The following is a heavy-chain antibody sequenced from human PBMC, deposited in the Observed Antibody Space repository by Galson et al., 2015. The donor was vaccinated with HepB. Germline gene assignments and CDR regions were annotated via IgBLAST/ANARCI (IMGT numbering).Heavy chain of an antibody. V-gene: IGHV1-69*13. CDR3: VRGGYCSSSTCLDAFDI. J-gene: IGHJ3*02. D-gene: IGHD2-2*03. Sequence: SVKVSCKASGGTFSSYSISWVRQAPGQGLEWLGGIIPLFGTASYAQRFQGRVTITADESTTTAYMELSSLRSEDTAVYYCVRGGYCSSSTCLDAFDIWGQGTMVTVSS. CDR2: IIPLFGTA. CDR1: GGTFSSYS.